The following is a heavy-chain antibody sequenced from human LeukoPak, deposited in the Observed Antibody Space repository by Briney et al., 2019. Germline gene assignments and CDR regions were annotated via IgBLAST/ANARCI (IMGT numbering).Heavy chain of an antibody. CDR2: FDPEDGET. CDR1: RYTLTALS. Sequence: ASVKVSCKVSRYTLTALSMHWVRQAPGKGLEWMGGFDPEDGETIYAQKFQGRVTMTEDTSTDTAYMELSSLRSEDTAVYYCATSPYYDSSGYLDYWGQGTLVTVSS. J-gene: IGHJ4*02. D-gene: IGHD3-22*01. CDR3: ATSPYYDSSGYLDY. V-gene: IGHV1-24*01.